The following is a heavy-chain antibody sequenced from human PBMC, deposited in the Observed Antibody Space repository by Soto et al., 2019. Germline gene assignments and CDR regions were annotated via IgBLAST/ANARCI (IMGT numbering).Heavy chain of an antibody. CDR1: GFTFSTYS. CDR2: ISSSGGTI. Sequence: EVQLVESGGGLVQPGGSVRLSCAASGFTFSTYSMNWVRQAPGKGLEWVSFISSSGGTIYYAVSVKGRFAISRDNAKNSLYLQMNSLSDEDTAVYYCARLSVRYCSGGSCSQLDYWGQGTLVTVSS. V-gene: IGHV3-48*02. D-gene: IGHD2-15*01. CDR3: ARLSVRYCSGGSCSQLDY. J-gene: IGHJ4*02.